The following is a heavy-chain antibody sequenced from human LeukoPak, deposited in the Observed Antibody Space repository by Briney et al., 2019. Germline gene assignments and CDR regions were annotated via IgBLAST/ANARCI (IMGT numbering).Heavy chain of an antibody. D-gene: IGHD2/OR15-2a*01. J-gene: IGHJ5*02. Sequence: SGGSLRLSCTASGFTFGDYAMSWFRQAPGKGLEWVGFIRSKAYGGTTEYAASVKGRFTISRDDSKSIAYLQMNSLKTEDTAVYYCTRDSMYNWFDPWGQGTLVTVSS. V-gene: IGHV3-49*03. CDR2: IRSKAYGGTT. CDR1: GFTFGDYA. CDR3: TRDSMYNWFDP.